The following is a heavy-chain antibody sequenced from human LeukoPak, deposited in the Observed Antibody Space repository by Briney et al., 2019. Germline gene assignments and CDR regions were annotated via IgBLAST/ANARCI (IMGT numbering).Heavy chain of an antibody. CDR3: ARRGFTNGVCYDSYYFDY. Sequence: SETLSLTCTVSGGSISSSSYYWGWIRQPPGKGLESIGSIYYSGRTYYNPYLKSRVPISVDTDKKQFSCNLSSVTAADTAVYYCARRGFTNGVCYDSYYFDYWSQGTLVTASS. CDR2: IYYSGRT. D-gene: IGHD2-8*01. V-gene: IGHV4-39*07. CDR1: GGSISSSSYY. J-gene: IGHJ4*02.